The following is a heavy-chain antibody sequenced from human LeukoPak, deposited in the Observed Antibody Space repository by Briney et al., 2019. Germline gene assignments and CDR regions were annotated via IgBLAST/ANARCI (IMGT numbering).Heavy chain of an antibody. D-gene: IGHD2-2*01. Sequence: SETLSLTCAVYGGSFSGYYWSWIRQPPGKGLEWIGEINHSGSTNYNPSLKSRVTISVDTSKNQFSLKLSSVTAADTAVYYCARRRRRGTGTRAFDIWGQGTMVTVSS. CDR2: INHSGST. CDR1: GGSFSGYY. CDR3: ARRRRRGTGTRAFDI. V-gene: IGHV4-34*01. J-gene: IGHJ3*02.